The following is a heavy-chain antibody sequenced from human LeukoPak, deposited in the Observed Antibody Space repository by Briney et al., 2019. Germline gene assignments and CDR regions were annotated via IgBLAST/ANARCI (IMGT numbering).Heavy chain of an antibody. Sequence: KPSETLSLTCTVSGGSISSSSYYWSWIRQTAGKGLEWIGRIYTSGSTNYNPSLKSRVTMSVDTSKNQFSLKLSSVTAADTAVYYCARDLADGYDILTGKGFDYWGQGTLVTVSS. CDR1: GGSISSSSYY. J-gene: IGHJ4*02. CDR3: ARDLADGYDILTGKGFDY. V-gene: IGHV4-61*02. D-gene: IGHD3-9*01. CDR2: IYTSGST.